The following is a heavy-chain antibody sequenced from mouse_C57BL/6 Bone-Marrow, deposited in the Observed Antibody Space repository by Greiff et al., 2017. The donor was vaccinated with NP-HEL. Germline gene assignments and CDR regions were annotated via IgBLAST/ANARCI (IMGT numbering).Heavy chain of an antibody. CDR3: TREGNYDYAFDY. CDR2: ISSGGDYI. V-gene: IGHV5-9-1*02. Sequence: EVKLVESGEGLVKPGGSLKLSCAASGFTFSSYAMSWVRQTPEKRLEWVAYISSGGDYIYYADTVKGRFTISRDNARNTLYLQMSSLKSEDTAMYYCTREGNYDYAFDYWGQGTTLTVSS. J-gene: IGHJ2*01. CDR1: GFTFSSYA. D-gene: IGHD2-4*01.